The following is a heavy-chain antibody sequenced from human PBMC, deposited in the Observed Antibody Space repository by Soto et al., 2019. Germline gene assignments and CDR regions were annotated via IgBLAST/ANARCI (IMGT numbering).Heavy chain of an antibody. V-gene: IGHV1-18*04. CDR3: ASMDCSGGSCYGMDV. CDR2: ISAYNGNT. Sequence: ASVKFSCKASGYTFTSYGISWVRQAPGQGLEWMGWISAYNGNTNYAQKLQGRVTMTTDTSTSTAYMELRSLRSDDTAVYYCASMDCSGGSCYGMDVWGQGTTVTVSS. D-gene: IGHD2-15*01. CDR1: GYTFTSYG. J-gene: IGHJ6*02.